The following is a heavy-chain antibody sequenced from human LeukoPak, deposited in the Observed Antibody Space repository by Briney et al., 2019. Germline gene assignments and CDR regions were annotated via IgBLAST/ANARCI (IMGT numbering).Heavy chain of an antibody. J-gene: IGHJ4*02. D-gene: IGHD3-16*02. CDR2: IYHSGTT. V-gene: IGHV4-31*03. CDR3: ARSSSRYFDY. Sequence: SETLSLTCTVSGGSISRGGNYWSWIRQYPGKGLEWIGYIYHSGTTFYNPSLKSRVSISVDTSKNQFSLNLSSVTAADTAVYFCARSSSRYFDYWGQGTLVIVSS. CDR1: GGSISRGGNY.